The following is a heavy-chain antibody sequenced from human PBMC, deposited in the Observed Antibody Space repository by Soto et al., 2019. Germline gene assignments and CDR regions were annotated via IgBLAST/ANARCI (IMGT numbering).Heavy chain of an antibody. CDR3: ARHDPSSGYSNPLGTDFDY. Sequence: PSETLSLTCTVSGGSISSSSYYWGWICQPPGKGLEWIGSIYYSGSTYYNPSLKTRVTISVDTSKNQFSLKLSSVTAADTAVYYCARHDPSSGYSNPLGTDFDYWGQGTLVTVSS. J-gene: IGHJ4*02. D-gene: IGHD3-22*01. CDR2: IYYSGST. CDR1: GGSISSSSYY. V-gene: IGHV4-39*01.